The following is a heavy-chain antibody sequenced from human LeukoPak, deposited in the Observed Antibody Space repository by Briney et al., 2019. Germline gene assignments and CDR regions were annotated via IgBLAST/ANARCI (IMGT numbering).Heavy chain of an antibody. CDR2: IYYTGGT. D-gene: IGHD6-19*01. V-gene: IGHV4-59*01. CDR3: ARFSVAGTSTRFDY. CDR1: GGSISSYY. Sequence: SETLSLTCSVSGGSISSYYWSWIRQPPGKGLEWIGHIYYTGGTNYSPSLKSRVTISLDTSENQFSLKLTSVTAADTAVYYCARFSVAGTSTRFDYWGQGFLVTVSS. J-gene: IGHJ4*02.